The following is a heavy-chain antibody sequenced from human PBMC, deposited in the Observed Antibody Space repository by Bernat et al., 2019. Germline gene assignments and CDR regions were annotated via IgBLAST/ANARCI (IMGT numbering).Heavy chain of an antibody. CDR1: GYTFTGYY. Sequence: QVQLVQSGAEVKKPGASVKVSCKASGYTFTGYYMHWVRQAPGQGLEWMGWIHPNSGGTNYAQKFQGRVTMTRDTSISTAYMELSRLRSDDTAVYYCAREGPYYDFWSGYDSSWYGMDVWGQGTTVTVSS. CDR2: IHPNSGGT. CDR3: AREGPYYDFWSGYDSSWYGMDV. V-gene: IGHV1-2*02. D-gene: IGHD3-3*01. J-gene: IGHJ6*02.